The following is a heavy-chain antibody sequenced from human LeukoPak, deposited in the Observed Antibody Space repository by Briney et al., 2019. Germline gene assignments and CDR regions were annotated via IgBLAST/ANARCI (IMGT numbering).Heavy chain of an antibody. CDR1: GYTFTSYA. D-gene: IGHD2-21*02. CDR3: ARDSVVTGNDY. Sequence: EASVKVSCKASGYTFTSYAMHWVRQAPGQRLEWMGWINAGNGNTKYSQKFQSRVTITRDTSASTAYMELSSLRSEDTAVYYCARDSVVTGNDYWGQGTLVTVSS. CDR2: INAGNGNT. J-gene: IGHJ4*02. V-gene: IGHV1-3*01.